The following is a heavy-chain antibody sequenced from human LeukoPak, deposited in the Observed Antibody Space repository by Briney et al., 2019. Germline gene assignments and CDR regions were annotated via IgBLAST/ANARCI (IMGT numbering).Heavy chain of an antibody. J-gene: IGHJ3*02. CDR3: ARESSESFDI. D-gene: IGHD6-25*01. CDR2: IGSRSTSI. CDR1: GFTFTSHS. V-gene: IGHV3-21*01. Sequence: PGGSLRLSCAASGFTFTSHSMNWVRQAPGKGLEWVSSIGSRSTSIYYADSVKGRFTISRDNAKNSLYLQMSSLRAEDTAVYYCARESSESFDIWGQGTMVTVSS.